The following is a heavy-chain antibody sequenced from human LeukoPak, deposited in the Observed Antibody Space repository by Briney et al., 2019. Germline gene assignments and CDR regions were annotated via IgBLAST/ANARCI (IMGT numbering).Heavy chain of an antibody. CDR3: ARFAGGSSGYFYYIDV. CDR2: FYHSVSI. V-gene: IGHV4-38-2*01. J-gene: IGHJ6*03. Sequence: SETLSLTCAVSGYSISSGYYWGWIRQSPGKGLEWIGSFYHSVSIYYNPSLSSRVTISEDTSKNQFSLKLSSVTAADTAVYYCARFAGGSSGYFYYIDVWGKGTTVTVSS. CDR1: GYSISSGYY. D-gene: IGHD6-19*01.